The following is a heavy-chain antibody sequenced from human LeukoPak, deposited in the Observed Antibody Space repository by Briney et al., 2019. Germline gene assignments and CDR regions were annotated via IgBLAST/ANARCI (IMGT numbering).Heavy chain of an antibody. Sequence: GGSLRLFCVASGITFSNYAVSWVRQAPEKGLDWVSVISGSAHKIRYADSVKGRFTISRDNSENIVYLQMNNLRAEDTAVYYCAGRVTGYSSGYVYWGQGTLVTVSS. CDR3: AGRVTGYSSGYVY. J-gene: IGHJ4*02. CDR1: GITFSNYA. D-gene: IGHD5-18*01. V-gene: IGHV3-23*01. CDR2: ISGSAHKI.